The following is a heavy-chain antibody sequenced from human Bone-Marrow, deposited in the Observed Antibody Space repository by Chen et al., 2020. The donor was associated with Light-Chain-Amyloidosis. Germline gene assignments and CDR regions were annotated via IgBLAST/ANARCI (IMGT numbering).Heavy chain of an antibody. D-gene: IGHD5-12*01. CDR1: GYTFPNYW. CDR3: ARRRDGYNFDY. Sequence: EVQLEQSGPEVKKPGESLKISCKGSGYTFPNYWNGWVRQMPGKGLEWMGVIYHDDSDARYSPSFEGQVTISADKSITTAYLQWRRLKASDTAMYYCARRRDGYNFDYWGQGTLVTVSS. J-gene: IGHJ4*02. V-gene: IGHV5-51*01. CDR2: IYHDDSDA.